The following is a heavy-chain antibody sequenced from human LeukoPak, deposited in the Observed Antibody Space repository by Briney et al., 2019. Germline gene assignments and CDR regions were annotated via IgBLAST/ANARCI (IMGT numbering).Heavy chain of an antibody. CDR2: ITGHSSYI. CDR3: ARERQLERLAFGKEGSAFDY. J-gene: IGHJ4*02. Sequence: PGGSLRLSCAASGFTFSSYSMNWVRQAPGKGLEWVSSITGHSSYIYYAASVKGRFTISRDNAKNSLYLQMNRLRAEDTAVYYCARERQLERLAFGKEGSAFDYWGQGTLVTVSS. D-gene: IGHD1-1*01. V-gene: IGHV3-21*01. CDR1: GFTFSSYS.